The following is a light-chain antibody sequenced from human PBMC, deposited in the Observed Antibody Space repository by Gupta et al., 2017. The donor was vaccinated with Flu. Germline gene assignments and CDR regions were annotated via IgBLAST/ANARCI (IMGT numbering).Light chain of an antibody. J-gene: IGLJ2*01. CDR1: NIGSKA. CDR3: QVGDSSSDHVV. Sequence: GGNNIGSKAVHWYQQKPGQAPVLIVNDDSDRPSGIPERFSGSNSGNTATLTITRVEAGDEADYYCQVGDSSSDHVVFGGGTKLTVL. V-gene: IGLV3-21*02. CDR2: DDS.